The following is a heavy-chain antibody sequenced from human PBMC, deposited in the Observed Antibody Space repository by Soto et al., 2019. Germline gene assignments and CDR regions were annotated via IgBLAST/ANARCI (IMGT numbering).Heavy chain of an antibody. J-gene: IGHJ4*02. CDR2: IISGTDYI. Sequence: EVQLVESGGGLVKPGGSLRLSCVTSGFTFSSFCMNWVRQAPGKGLEWVASIISGTDYIYYADSVKGRFTISRDNAKNSLYLQVNSLKAEDTAVYYCARDRSGSFFQDYWGQGTLVTVSS. V-gene: IGHV3-21*01. D-gene: IGHD1-26*01. CDR3: ARDRSGSFFQDY. CDR1: GFTFSSFC.